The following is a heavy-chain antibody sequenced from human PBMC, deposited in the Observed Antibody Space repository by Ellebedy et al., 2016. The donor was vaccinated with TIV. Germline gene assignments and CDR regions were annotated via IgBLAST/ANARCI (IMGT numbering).Heavy chain of an antibody. CDR1: GYTFTSYD. J-gene: IGHJ4*02. D-gene: IGHD6-6*01. CDR2: MNPNSGNT. CDR3: ARGSVEQLVPNDY. V-gene: IGHV1-8*01. Sequence: ASVKVSCXASGYTFTSYDINWVRQATGQGLEWMGWMNPNSGNTGYAQKFQGRVTMTRNTSISTAYMELSSLRSEDTAVYYCARGSVEQLVPNDYWGQGTLVTVSS.